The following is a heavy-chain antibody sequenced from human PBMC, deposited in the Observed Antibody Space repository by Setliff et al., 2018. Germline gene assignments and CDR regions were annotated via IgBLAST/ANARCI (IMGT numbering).Heavy chain of an antibody. J-gene: IGHJ3*01. CDR1: GYAFTDNY. CDR2: INPKTGGT. D-gene: IGHD3-16*01. CDR3: ARSDHLVVDGFDV. V-gene: IGHV1-2*04. Sequence: ASVKVSCKTSGYAFTDNYIHWVRQAPGQGLEWMGWINPKTGGTNLAQKFQGWVSMTRDTSITTACMELSRLTSDDMAVYFCARSDHLVVDGFDVWGQGTMVTVS.